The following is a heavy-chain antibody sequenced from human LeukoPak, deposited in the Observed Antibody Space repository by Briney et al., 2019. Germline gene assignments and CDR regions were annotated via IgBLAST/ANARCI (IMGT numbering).Heavy chain of an antibody. CDR2: IYYSGST. CDR3: ARGVVVVAAHNWFDP. V-gene: IGHV4-39*07. Sequence: PSETLSLTCTVSGGSISSSSYYWGWIRQPPGKGLEWIGSIYYSGSTYYNPSLKSRVTISVDTSKNQFSLKLSSVTAADTAVYYCARGVVVVAAHNWFDPWGQGTLVTVSS. D-gene: IGHD2-15*01. CDR1: GGSISSSSYY. J-gene: IGHJ5*02.